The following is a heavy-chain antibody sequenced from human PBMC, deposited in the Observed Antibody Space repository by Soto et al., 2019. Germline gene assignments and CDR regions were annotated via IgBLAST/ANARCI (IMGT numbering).Heavy chain of an antibody. Sequence: GRSLRLSWVASGLTFRSRALSWVRQAPGKGLEWVSTISGSDGNTFYADSVKGRFSISRDTSQSTLYLQMNSLRADDTSMYYCSRWSYLDDWGQGTKVTVSS. V-gene: IGHV3-23*01. CDR1: GLTFRSRA. CDR3: SRWSYLDD. D-gene: IGHD3-10*01. J-gene: IGHJ6*01. CDR2: ISGSDGNT.